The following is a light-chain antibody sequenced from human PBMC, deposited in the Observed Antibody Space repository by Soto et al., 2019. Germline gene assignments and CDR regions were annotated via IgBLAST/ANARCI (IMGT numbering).Light chain of an antibody. CDR2: GAS. J-gene: IGKJ1*01. CDR1: QSVSSN. V-gene: IGKV3D-15*01. Sequence: GMTQSPATLSVSLGERATLSCRASQSVSSNLACYQQKPGQAPMLLIYGASTRATGIPDRFSGSRSGTDFTLTISRLEPEDFAVYFCQQYNNWLTWTFGQGTKVDIK. CDR3: QQYNNWLTWT.